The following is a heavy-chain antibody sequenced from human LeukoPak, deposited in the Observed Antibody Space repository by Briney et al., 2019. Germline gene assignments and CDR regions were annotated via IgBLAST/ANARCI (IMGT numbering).Heavy chain of an antibody. CDR3: GRVGYSYGYGADY. V-gene: IGHV3-30-3*01. CDR2: TSYDGRTN. J-gene: IGHJ4*02. Sequence: GRSLRLSCAASGFTFSSYAMHWVRPAPGKGREWVAVTSYDGRTNYYADSVTGPFTISRDNSKNTLYLQMNSLRAEDTAVYYCGRVGYSYGYGADYWGQGTLVTVSS. D-gene: IGHD5-18*01. CDR1: GFTFSSYA.